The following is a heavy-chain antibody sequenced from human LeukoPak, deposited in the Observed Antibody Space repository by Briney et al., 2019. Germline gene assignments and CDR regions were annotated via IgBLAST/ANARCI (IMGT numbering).Heavy chain of an antibody. D-gene: IGHD6-13*01. CDR3: AREQQLGLNWFDP. Sequence: ASVKVSCKASGYTFTGNYMHWVRQAPGQGLEWMGIINPSGGSTSYAQKFQGRVTMTRDMSTSTVYMELSSLRSEDTAVYYCAREQQLGLNWFDPWGQGTLVTVSS. V-gene: IGHV1-46*01. CDR2: INPSGGST. CDR1: GYTFTGNY. J-gene: IGHJ5*02.